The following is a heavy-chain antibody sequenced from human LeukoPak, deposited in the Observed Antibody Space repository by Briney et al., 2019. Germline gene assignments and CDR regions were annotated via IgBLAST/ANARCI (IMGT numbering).Heavy chain of an antibody. CDR2: ISGSGGST. V-gene: IGHV3-23*01. D-gene: IGHD3-16*02. CDR1: GFTFSSYA. J-gene: IGHJ4*02. Sequence: PGGSLRLSCAASGFTFSSYAMSWVRQAPGKGLEWVSAISGSGGSTYYADSVKGRFTISRDNSKNTLYLQMNSLRAEDTAVYYCAGGVRLGELSLSSFDYWGQGTLVTVSS. CDR3: AGGVRLGELSLSSFDY.